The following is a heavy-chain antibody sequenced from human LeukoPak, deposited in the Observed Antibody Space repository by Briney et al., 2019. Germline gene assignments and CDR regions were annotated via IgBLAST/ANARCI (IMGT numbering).Heavy chain of an antibody. CDR3: TRAPYSSSGAFDI. Sequence: GGSLRLSCTASGFTFGDYTMSWVRQAPGKGLEWVGFIRSKAYGGTTEYAASVKGRFNISRDDSKSIAYLQMNSLKTQDTAVYYCTRAPYSSSGAFDIWGQGTMVTVSS. V-gene: IGHV3-49*04. D-gene: IGHD6-13*01. CDR2: IRSKAYGGTT. CDR1: GFTFGDYT. J-gene: IGHJ3*02.